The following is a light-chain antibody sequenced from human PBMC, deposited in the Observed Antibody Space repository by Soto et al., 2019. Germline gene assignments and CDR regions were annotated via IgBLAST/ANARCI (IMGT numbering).Light chain of an antibody. V-gene: IGLV1-44*01. J-gene: IGLJ3*02. CDR2: SYN. CDR1: SSNIGSNT. CDR3: AAWDDSLNGRV. Sequence: QSVLTQPPSASGTPGQRVTISCSGSSSNIGSNTVNWYQQLPGTAPKLVMYSYNKRPSGVPDRFSGSKSGTSASLAISGLQSEDEADYYCAAWDDSLNGRVFGGGTKLTVL.